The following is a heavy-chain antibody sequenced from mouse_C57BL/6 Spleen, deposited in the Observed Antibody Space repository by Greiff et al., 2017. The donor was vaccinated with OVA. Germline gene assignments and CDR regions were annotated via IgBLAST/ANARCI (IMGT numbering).Heavy chain of an antibody. V-gene: IGHV3-6*01. CDR3: ARRLREFV. CDR2: ISYDGSN. D-gene: IGHD1-1*01. J-gene: IGHJ1*03. Sequence: EVQLQQSGPGLVKPSQSLSLTCSVTGYSITSGYYWNWIRQFPGNKLEWMGYISYDGSNNYNPSLKNRISITRDTSKNQFFLKLNSVTTEDTATYYCARRLREFVWGTGTTVTVSS. CDR1: GYSITSGYY.